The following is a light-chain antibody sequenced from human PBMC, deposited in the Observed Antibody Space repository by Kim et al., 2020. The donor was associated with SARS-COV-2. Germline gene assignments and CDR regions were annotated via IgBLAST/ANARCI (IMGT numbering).Light chain of an antibody. J-gene: IGKJ2*01. CDR3: QQYNSYSPPYT. CDR1: QSISSW. V-gene: IGKV1-5*03. Sequence: DIQMTQSPSTLSASVGDRVTITCRASQSISSWLAWYQQKPGKAPKLLIYKASSLKSGVPSRFSGSGYGTEFTLTISSLQPDDFATYYCQQYNSYSPPYTFGQGTKLEI. CDR2: KAS.